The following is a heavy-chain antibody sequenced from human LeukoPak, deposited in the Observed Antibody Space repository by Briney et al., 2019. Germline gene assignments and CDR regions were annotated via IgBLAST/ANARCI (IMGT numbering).Heavy chain of an antibody. CDR3: AKDRRIAVAGYFDS. CDR1: GFTFSSYA. J-gene: IGHJ4*02. V-gene: IGHV3-23*01. CDR2: ISGSGGST. D-gene: IGHD6-19*01. Sequence: GGSLRLSCAASGFTFSSYAMSWVRQAPGKGLEWVSAISGSGGSTYYADSVKGGFTSSRDNSKNTLYMQMNSLRAEDTAVYYCAKDRRIAVAGYFDSWGQGTLVTVSS.